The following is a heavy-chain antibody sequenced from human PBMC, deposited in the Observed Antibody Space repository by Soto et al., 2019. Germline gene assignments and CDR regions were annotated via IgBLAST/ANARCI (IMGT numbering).Heavy chain of an antibody. V-gene: IGHV1-69*13. CDR3: ARLVEQLVPGFGYYYYGMDV. CDR2: IIPIFGTA. D-gene: IGHD6-13*01. J-gene: IGHJ6*02. Sequence: ASVKVSCKASGGTFSSYAISWVRQAPGQGLEWMGGIIPIFGTANYAQKFQGRVTITADESTSTAYMELSSLRSEDTAVYYCARLVEQLVPGFGYYYYGMDVWGQGTTVTVSS. CDR1: GGTFSSYA.